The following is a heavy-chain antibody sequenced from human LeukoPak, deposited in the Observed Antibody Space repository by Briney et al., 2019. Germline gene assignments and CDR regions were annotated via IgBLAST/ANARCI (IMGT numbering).Heavy chain of an antibody. D-gene: IGHD3-22*01. CDR2: IYYSGST. CDR1: GGSISSYY. J-gene: IGHJ4*02. Sequence: SETLSLTCTVSGGSISSYYWSWIRQPPGKGLEWIGYIYYSGSTNYNPSLKSRVTISVDTSKNQFSLKLSSVTAADTAVYYCARSYYYDSSGYLDYWGQGTLVTVSS. V-gene: IGHV4-59*01. CDR3: ARSYYYDSSGYLDY.